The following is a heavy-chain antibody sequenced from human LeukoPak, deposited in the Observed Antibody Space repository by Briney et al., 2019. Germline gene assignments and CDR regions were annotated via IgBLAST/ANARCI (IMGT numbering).Heavy chain of an antibody. CDR1: GGSISSSSYY. CDR3: ARDLEAMVRGNWFDP. D-gene: IGHD3-10*01. Sequence: SETLSLTCTVSGGSISSSSYYWGWIRQPPGKGLEWIGSIYYSGSTYYNPSLKSRVTISVDTSKNQFSLKLSSVTAADTAVYYCARDLEAMVRGNWFDPWGQGTLVTVSS. V-gene: IGHV4-39*07. CDR2: IYYSGST. J-gene: IGHJ5*02.